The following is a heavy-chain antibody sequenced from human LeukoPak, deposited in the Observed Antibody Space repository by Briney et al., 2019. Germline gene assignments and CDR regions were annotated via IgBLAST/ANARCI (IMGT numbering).Heavy chain of an antibody. CDR2: ISGSGGST. Sequence: PGGSLRLSRAASGFTFSSYGMSWVRQAPGKGLEWVSAISGSGGSTYYADSVKGRFTISRDNSKNTLYLQMNSLRAEDTAVYYCAKDYDYVWGTLYWGQGTLVTVSS. V-gene: IGHV3-23*01. CDR1: GFTFSSYG. J-gene: IGHJ4*02. D-gene: IGHD3-16*01. CDR3: AKDYDYVWGTLY.